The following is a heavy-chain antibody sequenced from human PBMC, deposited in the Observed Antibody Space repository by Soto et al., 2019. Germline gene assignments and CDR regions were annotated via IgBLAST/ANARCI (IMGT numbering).Heavy chain of an antibody. CDR1: GFIFSDYT. D-gene: IGHD4-4*01. Sequence: EVQLAESGGGLVKPGGSLRLSCEVSGFIFSDYTMNWVRQAPGKGLEWVASIDNSGSYIFYAGPLKGRFTISRDNAKNALFLQLRGLRADDTAVYFCVRGDYRDYWGQGTLVAVSS. CDR2: IDNSGSYI. J-gene: IGHJ4*02. CDR3: VRGDYRDY. V-gene: IGHV3-21*01.